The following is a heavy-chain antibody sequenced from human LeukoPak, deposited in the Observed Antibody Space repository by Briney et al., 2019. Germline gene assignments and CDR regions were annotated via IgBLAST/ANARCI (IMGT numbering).Heavy chain of an antibody. V-gene: IGHV3-33*01. CDR2: IWYDGTKK. J-gene: IGHJ4*02. D-gene: IGHD1-26*01. Sequence: GGSLRLSCAASGFTFSTYGMHWVRQAPGKGLDWVAVIWYDGTKKYYTDSVKGRFTISRDNSKNTLYLQMNSLRAEDTAVYYCARDFEVSGSYLAGSLDYWGQGTLVTVSS. CDR3: ARDFEVSGSYLAGSLDY. CDR1: GFTFSTYG.